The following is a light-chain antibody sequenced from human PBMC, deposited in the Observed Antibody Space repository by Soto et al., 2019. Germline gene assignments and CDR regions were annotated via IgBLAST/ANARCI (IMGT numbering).Light chain of an antibody. J-gene: IGKJ5*01. V-gene: IGKV3-11*01. CDR3: QQRSSWPVT. CDR1: QSVYSF. Sequence: EIVLTQSPATLSLSPGERATLSCRASQSVYSFLAWYQQKPGQAPRLLIYDASNRATGIPARFSGSGSETDFTLTISSLEPEDFAVYYCQQRSSWPVTFGQGTRLEIK. CDR2: DAS.